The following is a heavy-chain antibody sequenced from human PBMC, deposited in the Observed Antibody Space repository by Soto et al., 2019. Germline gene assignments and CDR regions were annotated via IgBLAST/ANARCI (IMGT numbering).Heavy chain of an antibody. J-gene: IGHJ5*02. CDR2: INHSGST. D-gene: IGHD2-21*01. Sequence: SETLSLTCAVCGGSFSGYYWSWIRQPPGKGLEWIGEINHSGSTFYNPSLASRVSVSVDTSKNEFSLKLRSVTAADTAVYYCARQQTTGDTALWFDPWGQGPLVTVSS. V-gene: IGHV4-34*01. CDR3: ARQQTTGDTALWFDP. CDR1: GGSFSGYY.